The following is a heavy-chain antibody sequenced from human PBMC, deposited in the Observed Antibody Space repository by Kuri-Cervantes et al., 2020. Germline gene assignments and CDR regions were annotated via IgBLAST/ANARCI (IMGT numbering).Heavy chain of an antibody. CDR3: ARDSYYDFWSGYYYYYMDV. CDR1: GGSISSYY. V-gene: IGHV4-59*01. Sequence: GSLRLSCTVPGGSISSYYWRWTRQPPGKGLEWIGYIYYSGSTNYNPSLKSRVTISVDKSKNQFSLNLSSVTAADTAVYYCARDSYYDFWSGYYYYYMDVWGKGTTVTVSS. CDR2: IYYSGST. J-gene: IGHJ6*03. D-gene: IGHD3-3*01.